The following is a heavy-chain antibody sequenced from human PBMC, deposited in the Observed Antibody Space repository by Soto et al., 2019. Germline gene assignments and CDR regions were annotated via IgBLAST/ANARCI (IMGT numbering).Heavy chain of an antibody. CDR1: GFSFSTYA. D-gene: IGHD6-13*01. Sequence: GGSLRLSCAASGFSFSTYAMSWVRQPPGQGLQWVSAIGSSGATTYYADPVKGRFTISRDNSKNTLYLQMNSLRAEDTAVYYCARGSGSSSWYVGYWGQGTPVTVSS. V-gene: IGHV3-23*01. CDR3: ARGSGSSSWYVGY. CDR2: IGSSGATT. J-gene: IGHJ4*02.